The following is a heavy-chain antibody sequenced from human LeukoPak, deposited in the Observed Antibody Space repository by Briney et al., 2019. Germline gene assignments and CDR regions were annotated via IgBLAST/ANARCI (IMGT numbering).Heavy chain of an antibody. J-gene: IGHJ4*02. CDR3: ARGGGHGYSFVY. Sequence: GESLKISCKASGYNFTKFWIGWVRQMPGNGLDWMGIIYPGDSDTRYSPSFEGQVTISADKSISTAYLQWRSLKASDTAMYYCARGGGHGYSFVYWGQRTLVTVSS. D-gene: IGHD5-24*01. CDR1: GYNFTKFW. V-gene: IGHV5-51*01. CDR2: IYPGDSDT.